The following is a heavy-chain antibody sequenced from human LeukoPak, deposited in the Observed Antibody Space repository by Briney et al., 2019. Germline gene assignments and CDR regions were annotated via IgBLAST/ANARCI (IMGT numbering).Heavy chain of an antibody. D-gene: IGHD1-26*01. Sequence: ASVKVSCKASGYTLTELSMHWVRQAPGKGLEWMGGFDPEDGETIYAQKFQGGVTMTEDTSTDTAYMELSSLRSEDTAVYYCATGSIVGARVYWYFDLWGRGTLVTVSS. V-gene: IGHV1-24*01. CDR3: ATGSIVGARVYWYFDL. J-gene: IGHJ2*01. CDR1: GYTLTELS. CDR2: FDPEDGET.